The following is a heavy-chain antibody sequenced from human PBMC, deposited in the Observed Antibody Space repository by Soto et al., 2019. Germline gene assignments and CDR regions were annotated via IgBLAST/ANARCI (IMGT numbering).Heavy chain of an antibody. J-gene: IGHJ6*03. CDR1: GGSISSYY. D-gene: IGHD4-17*01. CDR2: IYYSGST. Sequence: SETLSLTCTVSGGSISSYYWSWIRQPPGKGLEWIGYIYYSGSTNYNPSLKSRVTISVDTSKNQFSLKLSSVTAADTAVYYCARGEGATVTNRRLYYYYMDVWGKGTTVTVSS. CDR3: ARGEGATVTNRRLYYYYMDV. V-gene: IGHV4-59*01.